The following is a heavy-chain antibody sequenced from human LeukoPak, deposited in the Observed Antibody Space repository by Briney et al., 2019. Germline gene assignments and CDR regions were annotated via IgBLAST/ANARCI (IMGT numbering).Heavy chain of an antibody. Sequence: GGSLRLSCAASGFTFSTYWMIWVRQAPGKGLEWVANIKQDGNVKYYVDSVKGRFTTSRDNAKNSLFLQMNSLRVEDTAVYYCVRGGKWGSFDHWGQGTLVTVSS. D-gene: IGHD3-16*01. J-gene: IGHJ4*02. V-gene: IGHV3-7*01. CDR3: VRGGKWGSFDH. CDR2: IKQDGNVK. CDR1: GFTFSTYW.